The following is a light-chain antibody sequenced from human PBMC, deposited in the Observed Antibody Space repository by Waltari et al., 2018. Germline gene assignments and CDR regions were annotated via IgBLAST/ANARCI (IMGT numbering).Light chain of an antibody. V-gene: IGKV3-20*01. CDR1: QTVSGFY. Sequence: LTQSPGTLSLSPGDRATLSCRASQTVSGFYVAWYQQTRGQAPRPLTYAASSRATGVSDRFSGSGSGTEFTLTISRLEPEDVGVFYCQQYGRYPTFGRGTRVQIK. J-gene: IGKJ1*01. CDR3: QQYGRYPT. CDR2: AAS.